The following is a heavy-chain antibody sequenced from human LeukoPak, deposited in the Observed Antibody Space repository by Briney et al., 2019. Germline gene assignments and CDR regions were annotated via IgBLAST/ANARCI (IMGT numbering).Heavy chain of an antibody. J-gene: IGHJ5*02. D-gene: IGHD2-2*01. Sequence: PGGSLRLSCAASGFTFSSYAMSWVRHASGEGLEWVSAISDSGGTTYYADSVKGRFTISRDNSKNTLYLQMNSLRGEDTAVYYCAKLTRGYCSSTAWPNWFDPWGQGTLVTVSS. CDR2: ISDSGGTT. V-gene: IGHV3-23*01. CDR3: AKLTRGYCSSTAWPNWFDP. CDR1: GFTFSSYA.